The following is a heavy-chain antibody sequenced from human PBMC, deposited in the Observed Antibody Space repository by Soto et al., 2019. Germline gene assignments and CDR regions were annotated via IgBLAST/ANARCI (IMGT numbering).Heavy chain of an antibody. CDR2: ITSSGTTV. V-gene: IGHV3-48*02. D-gene: IGHD1-26*01. CDR3: ARGSRKWAYYFDS. CDR1: GFTFSSYS. J-gene: IGHJ4*02. Sequence: EVHLVESGGGLVQPGGSLRLSCAASGFTFSSYSLNWVRQAPGKGLEWVSYITSSGTTVYYADSVRGRFTISRDNAKNSLYLQMNSLRDDDTAVYYCARGSRKWAYYFDSWGQGTLVTVSS.